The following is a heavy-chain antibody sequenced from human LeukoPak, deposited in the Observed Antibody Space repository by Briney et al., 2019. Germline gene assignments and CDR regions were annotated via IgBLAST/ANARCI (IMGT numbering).Heavy chain of an antibody. CDR2: INHSGST. D-gene: IGHD2-15*01. CDR3: ARGRYCSGGSCYVDY. CDR1: GGSFSGYY. J-gene: IGHJ4*02. Sequence: SSETLSLTCDVYGGSFSGYYWSWIRQPPGKGLEWIGEINHSGSTNYNPSLKSRVTISVDTSKNQFSLKLSSVTAADTAVYYCARGRYCSGGSCYVDYWGQGTLVTVSS. V-gene: IGHV4-34*01.